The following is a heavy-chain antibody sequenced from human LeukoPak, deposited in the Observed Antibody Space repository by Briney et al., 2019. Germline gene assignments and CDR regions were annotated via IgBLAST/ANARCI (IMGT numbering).Heavy chain of an antibody. J-gene: IGHJ5*02. Sequence: GGSLRLSCAASGFTFSTYSMNWVRQAPGKGLEWVSVIYSGGSTYYADSVKGRFTISRHNSKNTLYLQMNSLRAEDTAVYYCARAWRFDPWGQGTLVTVSS. CDR2: IYSGGST. V-gene: IGHV3-53*04. CDR3: ARAWRFDP. D-gene: IGHD3-3*01. CDR1: GFTFSTYS.